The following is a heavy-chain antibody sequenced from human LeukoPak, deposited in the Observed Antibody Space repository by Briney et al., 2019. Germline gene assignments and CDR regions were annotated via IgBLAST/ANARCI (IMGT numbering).Heavy chain of an antibody. CDR3: ARGIAAAVLDY. V-gene: IGHV3-30*04. D-gene: IGHD6-13*01. CDR2: ISYDGSNK. Sequence: GRSLRLSCAASGFTFSGYAMHWVRQAPGEGLDWVAVISYDGSNKYYSDSVKGRFTISRDNSKNTLYLQMNSLRAEDTAVYYCARGIAAAVLDYWGQGTLVTVSS. CDR1: GFTFSGYA. J-gene: IGHJ4*02.